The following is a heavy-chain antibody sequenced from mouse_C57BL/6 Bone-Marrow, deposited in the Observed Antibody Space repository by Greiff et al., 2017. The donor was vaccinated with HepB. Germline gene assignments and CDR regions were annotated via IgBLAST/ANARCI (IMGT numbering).Heavy chain of an antibody. J-gene: IGHJ2*01. CDR1: GYSITSGYY. CDR2: ISYDGSN. D-gene: IGHD1-1*01. CDR3: ARGLITTGMDFDY. V-gene: IGHV3-6*01. Sequence: EVQRVESGPGLVKPSQSLSLTCSVTGYSITSGYYWNWIRQFPGNKLEWMGYISYDGSNNYNPSLKNRISITRDTSKNQFFLKLNSVTTEDTATYYCARGLITTGMDFDYWGQGTTLTVSS.